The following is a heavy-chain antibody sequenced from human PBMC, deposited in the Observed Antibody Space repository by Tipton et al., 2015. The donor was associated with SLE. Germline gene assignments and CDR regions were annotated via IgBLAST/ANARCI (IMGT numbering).Heavy chain of an antibody. Sequence: LRLSCTATGDSVTSSGYYWSWIRQHPGEGLEWIGHITYSGHTLYNPSLQSRVTISVDTSKNQFSLKLTSVTAADTAVYFCATSRPWGVITQYFHHWGQGTVVIVSS. D-gene: IGHD3-10*01. CDR2: ITYSGHT. J-gene: IGHJ1*01. CDR1: GDSVTSSGYY. V-gene: IGHV4-31*02. CDR3: ATSRPWGVITQYFHH.